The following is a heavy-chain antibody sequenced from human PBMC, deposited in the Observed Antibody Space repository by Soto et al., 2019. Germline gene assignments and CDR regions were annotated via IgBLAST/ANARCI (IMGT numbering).Heavy chain of an antibody. Sequence: QVQLQQWGAGLLKPSETLSLTCGVYGGSFSGYYWSWIRQPPGKGLEWIGEINHRGSTNYNPSLKSRFTISVGTSTNLFSLKLSSVTAADTAVYYCAREGNCSGGSCYSGIDYWGQGTLVTVSS. V-gene: IGHV4-34*01. J-gene: IGHJ4*02. CDR1: GGSFSGYY. D-gene: IGHD2-15*01. CDR3: AREGNCSGGSCYSGIDY. CDR2: INHRGST.